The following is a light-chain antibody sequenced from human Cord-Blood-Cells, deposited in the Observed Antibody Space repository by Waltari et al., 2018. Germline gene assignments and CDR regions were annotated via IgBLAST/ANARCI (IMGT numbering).Light chain of an antibody. Sequence: SYELTQPPSVSASPGQTASIPCSGDQLGDKYACWYQQKPGQSPVLVIYQDSKRPSGLPERFSGSNSGNTATLTISGTQAMDEADYYCQAWDSSTAVFGTGTKVTVL. CDR2: QDS. J-gene: IGLJ1*01. CDR1: QLGDKY. V-gene: IGLV3-1*01. CDR3: QAWDSSTAV.